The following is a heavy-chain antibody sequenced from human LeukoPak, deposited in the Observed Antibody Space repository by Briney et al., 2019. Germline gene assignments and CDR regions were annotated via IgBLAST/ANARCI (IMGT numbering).Heavy chain of an antibody. J-gene: IGHJ4*02. CDR1: GFTFSSYT. CDR3: ARVHAAAGDY. CDR2: ISSTSSYI. V-gene: IGHV3-21*01. D-gene: IGHD6-13*01. Sequence: GGSLRLSCAASGFTFSSYTMNWVRQAPGKGLEWVSSISSTSSYIYYADSVKGRFTVSRDNAKNSLYLQMNSLRAEDTAVYYCARVHAAAGDYWGQGTLVTVSS.